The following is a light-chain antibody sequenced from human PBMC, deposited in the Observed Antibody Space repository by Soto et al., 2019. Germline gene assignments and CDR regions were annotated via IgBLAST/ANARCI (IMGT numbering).Light chain of an antibody. CDR3: QQYKDYWT. Sequence: DVQMTQSPSTLSASVRDRVTITCRASQSISRWLAWYQQKPGKAPKLLIYETSSLEDGVPSRFTGSGSGTEFSLTITSLQPEDFASYYCQQYKDYWTFGQGTKVDIK. J-gene: IGKJ1*01. CDR1: QSISRW. V-gene: IGKV1-5*03. CDR2: ETS.